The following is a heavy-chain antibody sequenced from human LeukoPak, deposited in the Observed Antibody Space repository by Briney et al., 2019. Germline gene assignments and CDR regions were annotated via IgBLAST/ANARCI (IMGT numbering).Heavy chain of an antibody. CDR2: LYSGGST. CDR1: GFSVSSSY. J-gene: IGHJ4*02. V-gene: IGHV3-66*01. CDR3: AREQNSGWYRGVFDY. Sequence: PGGSLRLSCAASGFSVSSSYMTWVRQAPGKGLEWVSVLYSGGSTYYADSVKGRFTISRDNSKNTLYLQMNSLRAEDTAVYYWAREQNSGWYRGVFDYWGQGTLVTVSS. D-gene: IGHD6-13*01.